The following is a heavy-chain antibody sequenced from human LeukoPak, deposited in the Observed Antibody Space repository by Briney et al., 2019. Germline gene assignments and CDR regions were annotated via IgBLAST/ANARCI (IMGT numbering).Heavy chain of an antibody. D-gene: IGHD3-22*01. CDR1: GFTFSTYA. CDR2: ISISGVSA. Sequence: GGSLRLSCAASGFTFSTYAMNWVRQAPGKGLEWVSTISISGVSAYYADSVKGRFTISRDNSKNTLFLQMSSLKAEDTAVYYCAKKLIGNVDYFDYWGQGTLVTVSS. J-gene: IGHJ4*02. CDR3: AKKLIGNVDYFDY. V-gene: IGHV3-23*01.